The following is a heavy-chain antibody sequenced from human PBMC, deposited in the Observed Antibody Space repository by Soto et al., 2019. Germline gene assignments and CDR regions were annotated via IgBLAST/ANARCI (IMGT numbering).Heavy chain of an antibody. V-gene: IGHV3-49*03. J-gene: IGHJ6*02. CDR1: VFTFGDYA. Sequence: PGGSLRPSCTAPVFTFGDYAMSWFRKAPGKGLEWVGFIRSKAYGGTTEYAASVKGRFTISRDDSKSIAYLQMNSLKTEDTAVYYCTRLGREDTSYYYGMDVWGQGTKVTVSS. CDR2: IRSKAYGGTT. D-gene: IGHD1-26*01. CDR3: TRLGREDTSYYYGMDV.